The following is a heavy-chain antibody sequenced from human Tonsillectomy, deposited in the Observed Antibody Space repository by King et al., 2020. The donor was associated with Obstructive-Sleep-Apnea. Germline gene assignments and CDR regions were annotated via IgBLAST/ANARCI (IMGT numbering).Heavy chain of an antibody. CDR2: IGTAGDT. Sequence: VQLVESGGGLVQPGGSLRLSCAASGFTFSSYDMHWVRQATGKGLEWVSAIGTAGDTYYPGSVKGRFTISRENAKNSLYLQMNSLRAGDTAVYYCARANRIQDCSSTSCFSFRGMDVWGQGTTVTVSS. CDR3: ARANRIQDCSSTSCFSFRGMDV. J-gene: IGHJ6*02. V-gene: IGHV3-13*01. D-gene: IGHD2-2*01. CDR1: GFTFSSYD.